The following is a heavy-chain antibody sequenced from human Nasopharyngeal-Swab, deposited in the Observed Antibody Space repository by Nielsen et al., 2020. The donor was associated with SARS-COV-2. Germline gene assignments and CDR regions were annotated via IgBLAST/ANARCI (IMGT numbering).Heavy chain of an antibody. D-gene: IGHD1-26*01. CDR2: IYPGDSDT. J-gene: IGHJ4*02. CDR3: ARPLWSYADHFDY. Sequence: GESLKISCKGSGYSFTSYWIGWVRQMPGKGLEWMGIIYPGDSDTRYSPSFQGQVTISADKSISTAYLQWSSLKVSDTAVYYCARPLWSYADHFDYWGQGTLVTVSS. V-gene: IGHV5-51*01. CDR1: GYSFTSYW.